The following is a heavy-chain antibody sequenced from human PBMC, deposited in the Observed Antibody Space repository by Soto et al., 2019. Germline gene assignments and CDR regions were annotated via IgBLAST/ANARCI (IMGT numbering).Heavy chain of an antibody. CDR1: GFRFSSYS. CDR2: ITATGDRT. J-gene: IGHJ4*02. Sequence: GALRRPCSDSGFRFSSYSMSWVRQTPGKGLEWVAAITATGDRTYYADSVTGRFTISRDNYKKTHYLQMTSLRAEDTAMYYCATMNGYFEYWGQGTQVTVYS. D-gene: IGHD3-22*01. CDR3: ATMNGYFEY. V-gene: IGHV3-23*01.